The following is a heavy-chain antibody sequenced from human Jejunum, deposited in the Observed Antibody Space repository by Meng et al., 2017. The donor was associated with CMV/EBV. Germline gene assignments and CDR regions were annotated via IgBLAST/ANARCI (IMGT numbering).Heavy chain of an antibody. J-gene: IGHJ6*02. CDR3: ARDLVTLVRGVIVTAYYHYGMDG. D-gene: IGHD3-10*01. V-gene: IGHV3-21*04. CDR2: ISFSTNYI. Sequence: MTGVRQAPEKGREWVSFISFSTNYIYYAYSVKGRFTLSRDNAKHSMYLQMNSLRAEDTALYYCARDLVTLVRGVIVTAYYHYGMDGWGQGTTVTVSS.